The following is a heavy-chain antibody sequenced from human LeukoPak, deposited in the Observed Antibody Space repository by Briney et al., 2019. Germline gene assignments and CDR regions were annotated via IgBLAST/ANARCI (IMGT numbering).Heavy chain of an antibody. CDR2: IYTSGST. D-gene: IGHD2-15*01. V-gene: IGHV4-4*07. CDR1: GGSISSYY. J-gene: IGHJ3*02. Sequence: KPSDTLSLTCTVSGGSISSYYWSWIRQPAGKGLEWIGRIYTSGSTNYNPSLKSRVTISVDKSKNQFSLKLSSVTAADTAVYYCARGAAKKAFDIWGQGTMVTVSS. CDR3: ARGAAKKAFDI.